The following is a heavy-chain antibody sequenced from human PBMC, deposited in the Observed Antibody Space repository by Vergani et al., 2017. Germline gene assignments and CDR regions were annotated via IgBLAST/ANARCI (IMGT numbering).Heavy chain of an antibody. Sequence: QVQLVQSGAEVKKPGSSVKVSCKVSGYTHTELSMHWVRQAPGKGLEWMGGFDPEDGETIYAQKFQGRVTMTEDTSTDTAYMELSSLRSEDTAVYYCATVGWVGETNDAIDVWGQGTMVTVSS. V-gene: IGHV1-24*01. J-gene: IGHJ3*01. D-gene: IGHD3-10*01. CDR1: GYTHTELS. CDR2: FDPEDGET. CDR3: ATVGWVGETNDAIDV.